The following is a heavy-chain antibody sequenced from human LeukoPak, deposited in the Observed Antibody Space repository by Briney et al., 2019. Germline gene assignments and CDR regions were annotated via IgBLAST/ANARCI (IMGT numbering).Heavy chain of an antibody. CDR1: GSTFTGYC. Sequence: GASGKLSCTASGSTFTGYCIHGVRQAPGQALEWMGLIDPGRGGTTYAQKFQGRVTMPRDTSIPTAYMQLSRLTSDDTAVNYCARGLVFGWYDAWGQGTLVTVHS. V-gene: IGHV1-2*02. CDR3: ARGLVFGWYDA. CDR2: IDPGRGGT. D-gene: IGHD3-10*02. J-gene: IGHJ5*02.